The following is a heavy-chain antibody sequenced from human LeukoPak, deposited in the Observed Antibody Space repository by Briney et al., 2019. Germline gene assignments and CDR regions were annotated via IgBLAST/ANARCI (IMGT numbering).Heavy chain of an antibody. Sequence: SETLSLTCTVSGGSISSSSYYWGWIRQPPGKGLEWIGSIYYSGSTYYNPSLKSRVTISVDTSKNQFSLKLSSVTAADTAVYYCARTRGSGYYYVWDAFDIWGQGTMVTVSS. D-gene: IGHD3-22*01. CDR1: GGSISSSSYY. V-gene: IGHV4-39*07. CDR2: IYYSGST. CDR3: ARTRGSGYYYVWDAFDI. J-gene: IGHJ3*02.